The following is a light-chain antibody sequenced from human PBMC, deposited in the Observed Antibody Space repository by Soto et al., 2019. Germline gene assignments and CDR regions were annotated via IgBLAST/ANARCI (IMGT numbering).Light chain of an antibody. CDR3: CSYAGTYTVL. Sequence: QSALTQPRSVSGSPGQSVTISCTGTSSDVGSYNYVSWYQHDPGKAPKLMIYDVNKRPSGVPDRFSGSKSGNTASLTISGLQADDEADYFCCSYAGTYTVLFGGGTKLTDL. CDR2: DVN. CDR1: SSDVGSYNY. V-gene: IGLV2-11*01. J-gene: IGLJ2*01.